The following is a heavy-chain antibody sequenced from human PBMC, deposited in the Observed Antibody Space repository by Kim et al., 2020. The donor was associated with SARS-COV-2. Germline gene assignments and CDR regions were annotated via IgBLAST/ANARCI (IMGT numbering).Heavy chain of an antibody. Sequence: GGSLRLSCAASGFAFISYGMHWVRQAPGKGLEWVAIISYDGSNKYYADFVKGRFTISRDNSKNTLYLQMNSLRVEDTAVYYCTRDPLNGDYSDYWGQGTLVTVSS. D-gene: IGHD4-17*01. J-gene: IGHJ4*02. CDR3: TRDPLNGDYSDY. CDR2: ISYDGSNK. CDR1: GFAFISYG. V-gene: IGHV3-33*05.